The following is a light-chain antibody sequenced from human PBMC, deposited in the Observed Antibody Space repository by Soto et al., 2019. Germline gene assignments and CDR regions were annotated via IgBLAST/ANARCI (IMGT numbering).Light chain of an antibody. J-gene: IGKJ1*01. CDR1: QSVLNSSNNKNY. V-gene: IGKV4-1*01. CDR2: WAS. CDR3: QQYYTTPWT. Sequence: DIVMTQSPDSLAVSLGERATINCKSSQSVLNSSNNKNYLAWYQQKPGQPPKLLIYWASTRESGVPDRFSGSGSGKVFTLTISSLQAEDVAVYYCQQYYTTPWTFGQGTKVEIK.